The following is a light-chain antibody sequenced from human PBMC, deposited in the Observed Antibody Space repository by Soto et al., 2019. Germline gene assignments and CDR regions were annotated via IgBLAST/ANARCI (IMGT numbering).Light chain of an antibody. CDR3: SSYTSSSTLE. J-gene: IGLJ3*02. CDR1: SSDVGGYNY. CDR2: EVS. V-gene: IGLV2-14*01. Sequence: QSAPTQPASVSGSPGQSITISCTGTSSDVGGYNYVSWYQQHPGKAPKLMIYEVSNRPSGVSNRFSGSKSGNTASLTISGLQAEDEADYYCSSYTSSSTLEFGGGTKGTVL.